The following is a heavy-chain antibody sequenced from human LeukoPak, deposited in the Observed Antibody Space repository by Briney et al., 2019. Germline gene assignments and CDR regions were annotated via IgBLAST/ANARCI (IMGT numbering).Heavy chain of an antibody. V-gene: IGHV4-38-2*02. CDR2: IYHSGST. J-gene: IGHJ4*02. CDR3: ARDQFGAARPSFDY. D-gene: IGHD6-6*01. CDR1: GYSISSGYY. Sequence: PSETLSLTCTVSGYSISSGYYWGWIRPPPGKGLEWIGSIYHSGSTYYNPSLKSRVTISVDTSKNQFSLKLSSVTAADTAVYYCARDQFGAARPSFDYWGQGTLVTVSS.